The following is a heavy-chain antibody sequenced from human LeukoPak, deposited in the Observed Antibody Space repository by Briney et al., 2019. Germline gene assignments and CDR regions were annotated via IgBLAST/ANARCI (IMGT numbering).Heavy chain of an antibody. V-gene: IGHV1-18*01. J-gene: IGHJ5*02. D-gene: IGHD1-26*01. CDR1: AYTFANYA. Sequence: ASVKVSCKASAYTFANYAISWLRQAPGQGREGMGWISVSNGNRNYAQKLQGRVTITTDTYTKTVYLELRSLRFDVTAMYYCARDLAGIVGATAWFDPWGHGTLVTVSS. CDR2: ISVSNGNR. CDR3: ARDLAGIVGATAWFDP.